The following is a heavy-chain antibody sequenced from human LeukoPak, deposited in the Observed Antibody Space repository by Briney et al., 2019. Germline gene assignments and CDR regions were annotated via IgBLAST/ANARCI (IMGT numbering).Heavy chain of an antibody. CDR2: ISRGDGST. CDR1: GFTFSRYA. CDR3: ARQVSCDTTTCYAGMPPDY. J-gene: IGHJ4*02. Sequence: GGSLRLSCAAPGFTFSRYAMSWVRQTPEKGLEWVSVISRGDGSTYYADSVRGRFTISRDDSGNTLFLQMNSLRAEDTAVYYCARQVSCDTTTCYAGMPPDYWGQGTLVTVSS. V-gene: IGHV3-23*01. D-gene: IGHD2-2*01.